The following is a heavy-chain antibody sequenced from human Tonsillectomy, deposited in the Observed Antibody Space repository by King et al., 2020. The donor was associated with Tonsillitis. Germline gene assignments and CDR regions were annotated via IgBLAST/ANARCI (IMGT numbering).Heavy chain of an antibody. V-gene: IGHV4-59*01. CDR3: ARASRYYYGSGSYSYYYYYYMDV. CDR1: GGSISSYY. Sequence: VQLQESGPGLVKPSETLSLTCTVSGGSISSYYWSWIRQPPGKGLEWIGYIYYSGSTNYNPSLKSRVTISVDTSKNQFSLKLSSVTAADPAVDYCARASRYYYGSGSYSYYYYYYMDVWGKGTTVTVSS. J-gene: IGHJ6*03. D-gene: IGHD3-10*01. CDR2: IYYSGST.